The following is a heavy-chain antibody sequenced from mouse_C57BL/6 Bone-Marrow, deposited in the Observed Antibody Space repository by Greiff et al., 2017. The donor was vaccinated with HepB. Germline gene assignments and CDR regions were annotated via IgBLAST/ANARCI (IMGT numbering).Heavy chain of an antibody. D-gene: IGHD1-1*01. J-gene: IGHJ1*03. Sequence: VQLQQPGAELVLPGASVKLSGKASGYTFTSYWMHWVKQRPGQGLEWIGEIDPSDSNTNYNQKFKGKSTLTVDKSSSTAYMQLSSLTSEDSAVYYCARPGGSSLWYFDVWGTGTTVTVSS. V-gene: IGHV1-69*01. CDR1: GYTFTSYW. CDR2: IDPSDSNT. CDR3: ARPGGSSLWYFDV.